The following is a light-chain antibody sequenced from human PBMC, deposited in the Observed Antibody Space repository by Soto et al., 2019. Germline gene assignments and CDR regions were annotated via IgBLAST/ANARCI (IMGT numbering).Light chain of an antibody. CDR3: AAWDDSLNARYV. CDR2: EVN. J-gene: IGLJ1*01. V-gene: IGLV2-8*01. CDR1: NSDIGNYNF. Sequence: QSALTQPPSASGSPGQSVAISCTGTNSDIGNYNFVSWYQQHPGKAPKLMIYEVNKRPSGVPDRFSGSKSGTSASLAIRGLQSEDEADYYCAAWDDSLNARYVFGTGTKVTVL.